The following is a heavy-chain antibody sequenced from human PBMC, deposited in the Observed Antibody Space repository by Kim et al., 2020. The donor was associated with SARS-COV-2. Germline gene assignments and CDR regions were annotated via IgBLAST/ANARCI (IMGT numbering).Heavy chain of an antibody. Sequence: SETLSLSCTVSGGSISSGSHYWGWIRQPPGKGLEWIGSIAYSGTTYYNPSLQSRVTISVDTSKNQFSLKLSSVTAADTAVYYCATLCSWRGSRYPFLW. D-gene: IGHD6-6*01. J-gene: IGHJ2*01. CDR1: GGSISSGSHY. V-gene: IGHV4-39*07. CDR3: ATLCSWRGSRYPFL. CDR2: IAYSGTT.